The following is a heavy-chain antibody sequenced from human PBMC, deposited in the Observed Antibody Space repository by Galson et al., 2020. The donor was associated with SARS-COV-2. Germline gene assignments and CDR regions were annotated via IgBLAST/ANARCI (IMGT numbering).Heavy chain of an antibody. Sequence: TLSLTCAVYGGSFSGYYWSWIRQPPGKGLEWIGEINHSGSTNYNPSLKSRVTISVDTSNNLFSLKLSSVTAADTAVYYCARGPLLVVVPAASEHYYYYGMDVWGQGTTVTVSS. CDR1: GGSFSGYY. CDR3: ARGPLLVVVPAASEHYYYYGMDV. J-gene: IGHJ6*02. CDR2: INHSGST. V-gene: IGHV4-34*01. D-gene: IGHD2-2*01.